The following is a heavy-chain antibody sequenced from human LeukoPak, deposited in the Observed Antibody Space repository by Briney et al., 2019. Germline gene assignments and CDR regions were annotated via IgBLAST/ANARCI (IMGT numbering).Heavy chain of an antibody. J-gene: IGHJ5*02. D-gene: IGHD3-10*01. Sequence: GGSLRLSCAASGFTFSDDVMSGGRQAPGKVLEWVSVIYSGGSKYYADSVKVRFTISRDNSKNTVYLQMDDLRPEDTAVYYCARENVGFGSWFEPWGQGTLVAVSS. CDR2: IYSGGSK. V-gene: IGHV3-23*03. CDR1: GFTFSDDV. CDR3: ARENVGFGSWFEP.